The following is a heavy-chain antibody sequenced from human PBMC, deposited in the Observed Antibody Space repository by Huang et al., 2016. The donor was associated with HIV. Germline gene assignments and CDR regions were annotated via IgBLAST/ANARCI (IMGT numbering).Heavy chain of an antibody. V-gene: IGHV1-18*01. CDR3: ARDSPLLGVVIVVVPTAPNAFDI. Sequence: QVQLVQSGVEVKKPGASVKVSCKASGYTFTSYCICWVRQAPGHGLEWMGGIRAYKEVTNYGKNGQRRDTMTTDTSTSTAYMELRSLRADDTDVYYCARDSPLLGVVIVVVPTAPNAFDIWGQGTMVTVSS. CDR2: IRAYKEVT. D-gene: IGHD2-2*01. CDR1: GYTFTSYC. J-gene: IGHJ3*02.